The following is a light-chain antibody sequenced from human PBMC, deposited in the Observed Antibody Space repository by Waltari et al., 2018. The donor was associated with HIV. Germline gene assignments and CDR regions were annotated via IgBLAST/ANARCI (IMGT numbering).Light chain of an antibody. J-gene: IGLJ1*01. V-gene: IGLV1-47*01. CDR1: SFNIGSNF. CDR2: RNN. CDR3: AAWDDSLSGFYV. Sequence: QSVLTQPPSASGTPGQRVTIRCSGSSFNIGSNFVYWYQQLPGAAPKLLIYRNNQRPSGVPDRFSGSKSGTSASLASSGLRSDDEADYYCAAWDDSLSGFYVVGTGTKVTVL.